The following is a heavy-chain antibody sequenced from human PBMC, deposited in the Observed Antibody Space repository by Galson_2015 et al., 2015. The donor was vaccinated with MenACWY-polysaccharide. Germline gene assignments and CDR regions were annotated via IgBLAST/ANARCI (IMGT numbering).Heavy chain of an antibody. J-gene: IGHJ4*02. Sequence: SLRLSCAASGFTFSGNWMHWVRQAPGKGLVWVSRINSDGRSTSYADSVKGRFTTSRDNAKNTLYLQMNSLSAEDTAVYYCARGGGRFPDYYLDYRGQGALVTVS. V-gene: IGHV3-74*01. CDR3: ARGGGRFPDYYLDY. D-gene: IGHD3-16*01. CDR1: GFTFSGNW. CDR2: INSDGRST.